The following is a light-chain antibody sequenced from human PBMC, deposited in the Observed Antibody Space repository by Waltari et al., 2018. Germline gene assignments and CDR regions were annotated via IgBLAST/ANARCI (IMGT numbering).Light chain of an antibody. CDR3: QTGGHGTWV. CDR1: SWHSSNV. Sequence: QLVLTQSPSASASPGASVKLTCTLSSWHSSNVIAWHQQQPEKGPRYLMKVNSDGSHSKGDEIPDRFSGSSSGAERYLTISSLQSEDEADYYCQTGGHGTWVFGGGTKLTVL. J-gene: IGLJ3*02. V-gene: IGLV4-69*01. CDR2: VNSDGSH.